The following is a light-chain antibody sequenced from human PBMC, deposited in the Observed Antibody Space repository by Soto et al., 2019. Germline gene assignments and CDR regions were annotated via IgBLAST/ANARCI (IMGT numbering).Light chain of an antibody. CDR1: QNIGNW. CDR2: DAS. Sequence: DIQMTQSPSTLSASVGDRVTITCRASQNIGNWLAWYQQKPGKTPDLLIYDASSLESGVPLRFSGSGSGTEFTLTISSLQTDDYATYYCQQYNDEPWTFGQETKVEIK. V-gene: IGKV1-5*01. CDR3: QQYNDEPWT. J-gene: IGKJ1*01.